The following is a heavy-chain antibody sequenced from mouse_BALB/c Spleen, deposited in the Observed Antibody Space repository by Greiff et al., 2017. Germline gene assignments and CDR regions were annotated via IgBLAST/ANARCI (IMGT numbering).Heavy chain of an antibody. Sequence: SGAELVKPGASVRLSCTASGFNIKDTYMHWVKQRPEQGLEWIGRIDPANGNTKYDPKFQGKATITADTSSNTAYLQLSSLTSEDTAVYYCALGSSYGGDYAMDYWGQGTSVTVSS. D-gene: IGHD1-1*01. J-gene: IGHJ4*01. V-gene: IGHV14-3*02. CDR3: ALGSSYGGDYAMDY. CDR2: IDPANGNT. CDR1: GFNIKDTY.